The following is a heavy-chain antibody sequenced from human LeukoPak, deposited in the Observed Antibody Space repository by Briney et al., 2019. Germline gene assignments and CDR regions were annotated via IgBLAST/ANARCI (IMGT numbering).Heavy chain of an antibody. V-gene: IGHV1-2*04. Sequence: ASVTVSCTASGYTFTGYYMHWVRRAPGQGLEWMGWINPNSGGTNYAQKFQGWVTMTRDTSISTAYMELSRLRSDDAAVYYCARKRRGVISLDYWGQGTLVTVSS. D-gene: IGHD3-16*02. CDR1: GYTFTGYY. CDR3: ARKRRGVISLDY. J-gene: IGHJ4*02. CDR2: INPNSGGT.